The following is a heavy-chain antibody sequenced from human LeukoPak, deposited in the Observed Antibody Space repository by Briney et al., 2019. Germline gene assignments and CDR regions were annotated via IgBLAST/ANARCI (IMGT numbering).Heavy chain of an antibody. D-gene: IGHD6-13*01. CDR2: INHSGST. J-gene: IGHJ4*02. CDR1: GGSFSGYY. V-gene: IGHV4-34*01. CDR3: ARAIAAAGTGDY. Sequence: SETLSLTCAVYGGSFSGYYWSWIRQPPRKGLEWIGEINHSGSTNYNPSLKSRVTISVDTSKNQFSLKLSSVTAADTAVYYCARAIAAAGTGDYWGQGTLVTVSS.